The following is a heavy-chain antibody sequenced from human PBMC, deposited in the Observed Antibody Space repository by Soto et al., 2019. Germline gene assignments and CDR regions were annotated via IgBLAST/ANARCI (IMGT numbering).Heavy chain of an antibody. CDR3: ARGIYGDQRRYYYYYMDV. CDR2: IWYDGSNK. V-gene: IGHV3-33*01. J-gene: IGHJ6*03. D-gene: IGHD4-17*01. Sequence: GGFLRLSCAASGFTFSSYGMHWVRQAPGKGLEWVAVIWYDGSNKYYADSVKGRFTISRDNSKNTLYLQMNSLRAEDTAVYYCARGIYGDQRRYYYYYMDVWGKGTTVTVSS. CDR1: GFTFSSYG.